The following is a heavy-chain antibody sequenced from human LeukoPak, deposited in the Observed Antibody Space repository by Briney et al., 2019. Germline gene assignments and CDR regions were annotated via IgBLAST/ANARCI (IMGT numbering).Heavy chain of an antibody. CDR1: GFTFSSYS. J-gene: IGHJ6*02. CDR2: ISSSSSYI. CDR3: ASFYGSGSYYNEVYYYYGMDV. V-gene: IGHV3-21*01. D-gene: IGHD3-10*01. Sequence: GGSLRLSCAASGFTFSSYSMNWVRQAPGKGLEWVSSISSSSSYIYYADSVKGRFTISRDNAKNSLYLQMNSLRAEDTAVYYCASFYGSGSYYNEVYYYYGMDVWGQGTTVTVSS.